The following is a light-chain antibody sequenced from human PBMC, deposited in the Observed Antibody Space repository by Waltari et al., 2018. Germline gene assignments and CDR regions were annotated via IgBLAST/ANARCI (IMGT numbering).Light chain of an antibody. J-gene: IGLJ6*01. CDR1: NIGSKR. Sequence: SYDLTQPRSVSVSPGQTARITCGGDNIGSKRVQWYQQKAPQAPILVIYGDTERPSGIPERISGSNSGNTATLTISGVEAGDEADYYCQVWDSSTEYVFGSGTKLTVL. CDR2: GDT. V-gene: IGLV3-21*02. CDR3: QVWDSSTEYV.